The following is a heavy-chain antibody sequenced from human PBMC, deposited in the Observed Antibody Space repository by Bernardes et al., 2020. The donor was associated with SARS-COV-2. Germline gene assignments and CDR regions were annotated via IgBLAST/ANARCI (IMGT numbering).Heavy chain of an antibody. CDR2: IYPGDSDT. D-gene: IGHD6-6*01. Sequence: SCKGSGYSFTSYWIGWVRQMTGTGLEWMGIIYPGDSDTRYSLSFQGQVTISGDKSISTAYLQWSSLKASDTAMYYCARHASFSSFDYWGQGTLVTVSS. CDR3: ARHASFSSFDY. J-gene: IGHJ4*02. CDR1: GYSFTSYW. V-gene: IGHV5-51*01.